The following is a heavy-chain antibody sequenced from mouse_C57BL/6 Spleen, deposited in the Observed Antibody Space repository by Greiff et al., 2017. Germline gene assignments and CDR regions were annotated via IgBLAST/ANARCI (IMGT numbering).Heavy chain of an antibody. J-gene: IGHJ2*01. CDR1: GYTFTSYW. D-gene: IGHD3-2*02. CDR2: IYPSDSET. V-gene: IGHV1-61*01. CDR3: ARSSSGYYFDY. Sequence: QVHVKQSGAELVRPGSSVKLSCKASGYTFTSYWMDWVKQRPGQGLEWIGNIYPSDSETHYNQKFKDKATLTVDKSSSTAYMQLSSLTSEDSAVYYCARSSSGYYFDYWGQGTTLTVSS.